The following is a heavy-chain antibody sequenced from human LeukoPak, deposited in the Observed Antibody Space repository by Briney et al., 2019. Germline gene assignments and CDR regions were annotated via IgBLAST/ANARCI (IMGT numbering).Heavy chain of an antibody. V-gene: IGHV3-48*02. CDR2: ISTTSSTI. Sequence: GGSLRLSCAASGFTFSFYSTDWVRQAPGKGLEWVSHISTTSSTIYYADSVRGRFTISRDNAKNSLYLQMNSLRDDDTAVYYCARDNWFDYWGQGTLVTVSS. CDR3: ARDNWFDY. CDR1: GFTFSFYS. J-gene: IGHJ5*01.